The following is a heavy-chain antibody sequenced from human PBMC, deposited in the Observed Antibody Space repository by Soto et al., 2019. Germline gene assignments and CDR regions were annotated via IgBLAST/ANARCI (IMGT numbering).Heavy chain of an antibody. CDR3: ARDVRGSYYTMDV. CDR1: GDSVRSYF. CDR2: ISSRGNS. V-gene: IGHV4-59*02. J-gene: IGHJ6*02. Sequence: QVKLQESGPGLVKPSETLSLTCTVSGDSVRSYFWNWMRQPPGKGLEWIGYISSRGNSNNNPALESRVSIAVDTSKIQLSLKLTSVTAADTAVYYCARDVRGSYYTMDVWGQGTTVTVSS. D-gene: IGHD3-22*01.